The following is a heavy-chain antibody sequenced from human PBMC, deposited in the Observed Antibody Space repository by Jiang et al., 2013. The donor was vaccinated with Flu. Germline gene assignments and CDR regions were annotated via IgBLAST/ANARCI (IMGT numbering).Heavy chain of an antibody. J-gene: IGHJ6*02. CDR2: IYPGDSDT. D-gene: IGHD3-10*01. V-gene: IGHV5-51*03. CDR1: GYSFTSYW. CDR3: VLLWFGELHQWYYYYGMDV. Sequence: GAEVKKPGESLKISCKGSGYSFTSYWIGWVRQMPGKGLEWMGIIYPGDSDTRYSPSFQGQVTISADKSISTAYLQWSSLKASDTAMYYCVLLWFGELHQWYYYYGMDVWGQGTTVTVSS.